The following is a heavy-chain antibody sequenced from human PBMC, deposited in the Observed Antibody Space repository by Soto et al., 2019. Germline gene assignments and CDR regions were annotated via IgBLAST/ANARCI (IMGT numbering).Heavy chain of an antibody. J-gene: IGHJ4*02. Sequence: SSETLSLTCAVYGGSFSGYYWSWIRQPPGKGLEWIGEINHSGSTNYNPSLKSRDTISVDTSKNQFSLKLSSVTAADTAVYYCARVYIRVSHYDFWSGYYQGGYYFDYWGQGTLVTVSS. CDR1: GGSFSGYY. D-gene: IGHD3-3*01. CDR3: ARVYIRVSHYDFWSGYYQGGYYFDY. CDR2: INHSGST. V-gene: IGHV4-34*01.